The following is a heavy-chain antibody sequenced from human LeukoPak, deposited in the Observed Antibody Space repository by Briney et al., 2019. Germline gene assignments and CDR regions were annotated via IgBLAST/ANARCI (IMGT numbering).Heavy chain of an antibody. D-gene: IGHD3-10*01. CDR3: ARQGFSVGSNYYFAFDI. J-gene: IGHJ3*02. CDR2: IYYSGST. V-gene: IGHV4-59*08. Sequence: SETLSLTCTVSGGSISNYYWSWIRQPPEKRLEWLGYIYYSGSTNYNPSLKSRVTMSVDTSKNQFSLKLNSVTAADTAVYYCARQGFSVGSNYYFAFDIWGQGTMVTVSS. CDR1: GGSISNYY.